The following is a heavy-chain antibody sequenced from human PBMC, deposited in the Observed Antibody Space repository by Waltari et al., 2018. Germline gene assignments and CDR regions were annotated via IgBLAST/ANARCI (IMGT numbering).Heavy chain of an antibody. CDR2: VYSSGST. J-gene: IGHJ3*02. D-gene: IGHD3-3*01. V-gene: IGHV4-59*01. CDR1: GGSISSYY. CDR3: ARRGRITIFGVDGGDAFDI. Sequence: QVQLQESGPGLVKPSETLSLTCTVSGGSISSYYWSWVRQPPGKGLEWIGYVYSSGSTNQNPSLKSRVTISVDTSKNQFSLKMSSVTAADTAVYYCARRGRITIFGVDGGDAFDIWGQGTMVTVSS.